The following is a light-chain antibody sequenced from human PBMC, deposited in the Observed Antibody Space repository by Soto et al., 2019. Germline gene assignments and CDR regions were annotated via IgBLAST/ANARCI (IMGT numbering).Light chain of an antibody. CDR2: EVS. CDR1: SSDVGGYDY. V-gene: IGLV2-8*01. Sequence: QSTLTQPASVSGSPGQSITISCTGTSSDVGGYDYVSWYQLHPGKAPKLMVFEVSNRPSGVPDRFSGSKSGNTASLTVSGLQAEDEADYYCSSYAGSNNLVFGTGTKLTVL. CDR3: SSYAGSNNLV. J-gene: IGLJ1*01.